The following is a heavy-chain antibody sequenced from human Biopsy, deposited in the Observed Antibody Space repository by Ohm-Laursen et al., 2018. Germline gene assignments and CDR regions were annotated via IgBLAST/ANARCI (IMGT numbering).Heavy chain of an antibody. CDR3: ARGRSMDV. V-gene: IGHV3-7*01. Sequence: SLRLSCAASGFTFSSSWMTWVRQAPGKGLEWVAGIKEDGSEKFYVDSVKGRFTISRDNAQKSLYLQMNSLRVEDTAVHYCARGRSMDVWGQGTTVTVSS. CDR1: GFTFSSSW. J-gene: IGHJ6*02. CDR2: IKEDGSEK.